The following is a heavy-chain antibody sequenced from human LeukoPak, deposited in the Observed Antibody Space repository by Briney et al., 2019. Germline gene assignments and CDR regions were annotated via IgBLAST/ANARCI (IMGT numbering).Heavy chain of an antibody. V-gene: IGHV2-70*01. CDR2: FDWDDDK. J-gene: IGHJ6*02. CDR3: ARIPIKITIFGSGYYHYGMDV. D-gene: IGHD3-3*01. Sequence: SGPALVKPTQTLTLTCTFSGFSLSTSGMCVSWIRQPPGKALEWLALFDWDDDKYYSTSLKTRLTISKDTSKNQVVLTMTNMDPVDTATYYCARIPIKITIFGSGYYHYGMDVWGQGTTVTVSS. CDR1: GFSLSTSGMC.